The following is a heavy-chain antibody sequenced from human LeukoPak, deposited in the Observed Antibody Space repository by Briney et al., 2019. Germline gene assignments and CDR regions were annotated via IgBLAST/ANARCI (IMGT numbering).Heavy chain of an antibody. J-gene: IGHJ4*02. V-gene: IGHV4-59*08. CDR3: ARLSLHCSGGSCYRGAFDS. D-gene: IGHD2-15*01. CDR2: VYYSGVT. CDR1: GGSTGSDY. Sequence: PSETLSLTCTVSGGSTGSDYWSWIRQPPGKGLEWIAYVYYSGVTSYNPSLKSRVAITIDTSKNQFSLNLSSVTAADTAVYYCARLSLHCSGGSCYRGAFDSWGQGTLVTVSS.